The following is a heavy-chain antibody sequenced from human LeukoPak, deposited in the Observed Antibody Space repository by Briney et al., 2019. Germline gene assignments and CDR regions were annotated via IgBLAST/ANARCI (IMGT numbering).Heavy chain of an antibody. CDR2: ISSSGSTI. CDR1: GFTFSSYE. V-gene: IGHV3-48*03. J-gene: IGHJ5*02. D-gene: IGHD4-17*01. CDR3: ARGDYGDYLYNWFDP. Sequence: GGSLRLSCAASGFTFSSYEMNWVRQAPGKGLEWVSYISSSGSTIYYADSVKGRFTISRDNAKNSLYLQMNSLRAEDMAVYYCARGDYGDYLYNWFDPWGQGTLVTVSS.